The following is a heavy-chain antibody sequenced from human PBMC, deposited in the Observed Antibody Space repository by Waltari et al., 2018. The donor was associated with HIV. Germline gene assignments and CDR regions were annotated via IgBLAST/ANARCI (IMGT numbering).Heavy chain of an antibody. J-gene: IGHJ4*02. CDR2: ISSSSTTI. D-gene: IGHD6-6*01. CDR1: GFTFSSYA. V-gene: IGHV3-48*04. Sequence: EVQLVESGGGLVQPGGSLRLSCAASGFTFSSYAMNWVRQAPGKGGEWVADISSSSTTINYADSVKGRFTIARDNAKNLLYLQMSSLRAEDTSVYFCARERFGSSYFGYWGQGTLVTVSS. CDR3: ARERFGSSYFGY.